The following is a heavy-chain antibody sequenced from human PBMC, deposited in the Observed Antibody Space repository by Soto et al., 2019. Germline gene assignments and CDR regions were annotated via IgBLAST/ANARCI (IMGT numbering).Heavy chain of an antibody. Sequence: GASVKVSCKASGYTFTSYAMHWVRQAPGQRLEWMGWINAGNGNTKYSQKFQGRVTITRDTSASTAYMELSSLRPEDTAVYYCARLGADTMIFRADDYWGQGTLVTVSS. CDR3: ARLGADTMIFRADDY. D-gene: IGHD3-22*01. J-gene: IGHJ4*02. V-gene: IGHV1-3*01. CDR2: INAGNGNT. CDR1: GYTFTSYA.